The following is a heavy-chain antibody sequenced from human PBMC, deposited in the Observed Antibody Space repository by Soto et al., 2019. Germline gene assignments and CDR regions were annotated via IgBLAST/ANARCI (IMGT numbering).Heavy chain of an antibody. CDR2: IYYSGIS. Sequence: QVQLLESGPGLVKPSQTLSLICNVSGASISSGGYYWSWIRQRPGGGLEWLGFIYYSGISHYNPSLKSRATSSVDTSKNQFSLKLISVTAADTAVYYCARTELIQLWFDYWGQGALVTVS. CDR3: ARTELIQLWFDY. V-gene: IGHV4-31*03. J-gene: IGHJ4*02. D-gene: IGHD1-1*01. CDR1: GASISSGGYY.